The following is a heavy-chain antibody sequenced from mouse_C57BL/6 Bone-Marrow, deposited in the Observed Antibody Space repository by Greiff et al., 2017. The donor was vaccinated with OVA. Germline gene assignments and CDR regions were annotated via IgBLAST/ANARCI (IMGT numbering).Heavy chain of an antibody. CDR1: GFSLTSYA. V-gene: IGHV2-9-1*01. D-gene: IGHD2-2*01. CDR3: ARLYGYDDAMDY. J-gene: IGHJ4*01. CDR2: IWTCGGT. Sequence: VQVVESGPGLVAPSQSLSITCTVSGFSLTSYAISWVRQPPGKGLEWLGVIWTCGGTNYNSALKSRLSISKDNSKSQVFLKMNSLQTDDTARYYCARLYGYDDAMDYWGQGTSVTVSS.